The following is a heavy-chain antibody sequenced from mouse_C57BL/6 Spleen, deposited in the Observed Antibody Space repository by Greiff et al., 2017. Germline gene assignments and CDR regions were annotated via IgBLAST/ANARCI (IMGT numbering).Heavy chain of an antibody. D-gene: IGHD1-1*01. J-gene: IGHJ4*01. Sequence: QVQLQQPGTELVKPGASVKLSCKASGYTFTSYWMHWVKQRPGQGLEWIGNINPSNGGTNYNEKFKSKATLTVDKSSSTAYMQLSSLTSEDSAVYYSARRSVYYGSSYGNAMDYWGQGTSVTVSS. CDR3: ARRSVYYGSSYGNAMDY. V-gene: IGHV1-53*01. CDR2: INPSNGGT. CDR1: GYTFTSYW.